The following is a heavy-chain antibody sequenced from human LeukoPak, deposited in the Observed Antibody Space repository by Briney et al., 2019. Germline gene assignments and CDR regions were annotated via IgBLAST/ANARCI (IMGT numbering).Heavy chain of an antibody. Sequence: GGSLRLSCAASGFTFSNYEMNWVRQAPGKGLEWVSYISSSGDTIYYADSVKGRFTISRDNAKNSLYLQMNSLRAEDTAVYYCARVLPYFDYWGQGTLATVSS. V-gene: IGHV3-48*03. CDR1: GFTFSNYE. CDR2: ISSSGDTI. J-gene: IGHJ4*02. CDR3: ARVLPYFDY.